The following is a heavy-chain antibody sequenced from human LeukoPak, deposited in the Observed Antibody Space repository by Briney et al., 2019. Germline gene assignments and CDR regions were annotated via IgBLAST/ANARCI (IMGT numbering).Heavy chain of an antibody. CDR2: IKEDGSEI. V-gene: IGHV3-7*01. D-gene: IGHD3-22*01. CDR3: AREYHYNGSGHGCSAH. J-gene: IGHJ4*02. Sequence: GGSLRLSCVASGFAFNTYWMTWVRQAPGRGLEWVANIKEDGSEIYYVDSVKGRFTISRDNAKNSLYLQMNSLRVEDTAVYYCAREYHYNGSGHGCSAHWGQGTLVTVSS. CDR1: GFAFNTYW.